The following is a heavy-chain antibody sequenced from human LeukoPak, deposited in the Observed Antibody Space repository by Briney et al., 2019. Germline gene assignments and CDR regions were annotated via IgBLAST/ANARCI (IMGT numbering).Heavy chain of an antibody. J-gene: IGHJ2*01. CDR2: ISGSGGRT. V-gene: IGHV3-23*01. D-gene: IGHD3-22*01. Sequence: GRSLRPSCAASGFTFSSYAMSWVRHAPGEGLEWVSAISGSGGRTYYADSVKGRFTIPRDNSKNTLYLQMNSLRAEDTAVYYCAKDRHYYDSSGYYYRNFDLWGRGTLVTVSS. CDR3: AKDRHYYDSSGYYYRNFDL. CDR1: GFTFSSYA.